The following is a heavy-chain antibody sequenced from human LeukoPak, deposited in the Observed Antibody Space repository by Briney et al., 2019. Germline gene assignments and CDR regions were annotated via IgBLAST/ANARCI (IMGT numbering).Heavy chain of an antibody. J-gene: IGHJ6*02. V-gene: IGHV5-51*01. CDR2: IYPGDSDT. CDR1: GYSFTSYL. CDR3: ASTYSGYGYYYGMDV. Sequence: GESLKISCKGSGYSFTSYLIGWVRQMPGKGLEWMGIIYPGDSDTRYSPSFQGQVTISADKSISTAYLQWSSLKASDTAMYYCASTYSGYGYYYGMDVWGQGTTVTVSS. D-gene: IGHD5-12*01.